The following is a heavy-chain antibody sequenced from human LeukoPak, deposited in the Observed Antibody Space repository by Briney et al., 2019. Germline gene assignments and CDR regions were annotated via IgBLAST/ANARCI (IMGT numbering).Heavy chain of an antibody. CDR1: GFTFSSYN. CDR2: ITSGGTI. Sequence: PGGSLRLSCAASGFTFSSYNMNWVRQAPGKGLEWVSQITSGGTIYYADSVKGRFTISRDNAKNSLYLQMNSLRAEDTAVYYCATNSGDYAFDIWGQGTMVTVSS. CDR3: ATNSGDYAFDI. D-gene: IGHD1-26*01. J-gene: IGHJ3*02. V-gene: IGHV3-48*04.